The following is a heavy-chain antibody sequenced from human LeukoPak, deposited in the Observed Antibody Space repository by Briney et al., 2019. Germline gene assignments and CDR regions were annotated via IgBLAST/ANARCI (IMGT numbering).Heavy chain of an antibody. CDR3: VRLGPSRYYFDY. Sequence: GESLKISCKVSGYKFTDYWTGWVRQMPGQGLEWMGIVDPSDSDTRYSPSLQGQVTISSDNAISTAYLQWSSLKASDTAMYYCVRLGPSRYYFDYWGQGNLVTVSS. J-gene: IGHJ4*02. CDR1: GYKFTDYW. V-gene: IGHV5-51*01. D-gene: IGHD4-17*01. CDR2: VDPSDSDT.